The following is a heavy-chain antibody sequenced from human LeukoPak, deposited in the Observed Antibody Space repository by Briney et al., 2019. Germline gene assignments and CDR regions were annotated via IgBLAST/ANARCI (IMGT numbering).Heavy chain of an antibody. Sequence: GGSLRLSCAASGLTGSHNYVSWVRQAAGKGLEWVSAIHTSGDTCYADSVKGRFTISRDNSKNTLYLQMNSLRAEDTAVYYCARDYEGATENYFDYWGQGTLVTVSS. CDR2: IHTSGDT. CDR1: GLTGSHNY. J-gene: IGHJ4*02. V-gene: IGHV3-66*03. CDR3: ARDYEGATENYFDY. D-gene: IGHD1-26*01.